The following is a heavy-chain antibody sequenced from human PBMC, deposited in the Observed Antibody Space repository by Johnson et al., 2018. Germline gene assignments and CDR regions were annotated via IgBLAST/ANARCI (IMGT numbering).Heavy chain of an antibody. V-gene: IGHV3-33*01. Sequence: QVQLVQSGGGVVQPGRSLRLSCAASGFTFSSYGMHWVRQAPGKGLEWVAVIWYDGSNKYYADSVKGRFTISRDNSKNTLYLQMNSRRAEDTAVYYCARDDYYGSGTLTGAFDIWGQGTMVTVSS. CDR3: ARDDYYGSGTLTGAFDI. CDR2: IWYDGSNK. J-gene: IGHJ3*02. CDR1: GFTFSSYG. D-gene: IGHD3-10*01.